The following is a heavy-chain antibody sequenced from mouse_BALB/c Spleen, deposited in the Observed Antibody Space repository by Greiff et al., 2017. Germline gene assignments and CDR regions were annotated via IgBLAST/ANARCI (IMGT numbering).Heavy chain of an antibody. CDR1: GYTFTSYW. J-gene: IGHJ1*01. CDR2: IYPGNSDT. Sequence: EVQLQQSGTVLARPGASVKMSCKASGYTFTSYWMHWVKQRPGQGLEWIGAIYPGNSDTSYNQKFKGKAKLTAVTSTSTAYMELSSLTDEDSAVYDCTGGGYCGSSWYFDVWGAGTTVTVSA. D-gene: IGHD1-1*01. CDR3: TGGGYCGSSWYFDV. V-gene: IGHV1-5*01.